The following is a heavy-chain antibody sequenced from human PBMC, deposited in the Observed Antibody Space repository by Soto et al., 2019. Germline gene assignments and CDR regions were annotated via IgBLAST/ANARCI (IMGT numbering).Heavy chain of an antibody. D-gene: IGHD3-10*01. V-gene: IGHV4-4*07. CDR1: GGSLSGYY. J-gene: IGHJ4*02. CDR2: IHSSGNL. CDR3: ARDVGKNY. Sequence: SETLSLTCAVYGGSLSGYYWSWFRQPVGKGLEWIGRIHSSGNLNYNPSLESRVTMSLDTSKNQFSLRLSSLTAADTALYLCARDVGKNYWGQGTRVTVSS.